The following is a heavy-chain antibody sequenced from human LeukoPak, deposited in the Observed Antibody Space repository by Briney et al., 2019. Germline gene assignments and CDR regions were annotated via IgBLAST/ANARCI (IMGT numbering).Heavy chain of an antibody. V-gene: IGHV3-21*01. Sequence: GGSLRLSCAASGFTFSSYSMNWVRQAPGKGLEWVSSISSSSSYIYYADSVKGRFTISRDNAKNSLYLQMNSLRAEDTAVYYCATGSRRDGYTLWGQGTLVTVSS. CDR2: ISSSSSYI. CDR3: ATGSRRDGYTL. CDR1: GFTFSSYS. J-gene: IGHJ4*02. D-gene: IGHD5-24*01.